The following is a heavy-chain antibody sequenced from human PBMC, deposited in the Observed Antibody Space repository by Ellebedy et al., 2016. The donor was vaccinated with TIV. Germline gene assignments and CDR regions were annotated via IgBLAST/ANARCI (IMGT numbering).Heavy chain of an antibody. CDR2: ITSDGSET. D-gene: IGHD1-7*01. CDR1: EFTFSGYW. Sequence: GESLKISXAASEFTFSGYWMTWVRQVPGKGLVWVALITSDGSETYYADSVKGRFTISRDNAKNTLYLQINSLRAEDTAVYYCTRAGNYRHDYWGQGTLVTVSS. J-gene: IGHJ4*02. V-gene: IGHV3-74*01. CDR3: TRAGNYRHDY.